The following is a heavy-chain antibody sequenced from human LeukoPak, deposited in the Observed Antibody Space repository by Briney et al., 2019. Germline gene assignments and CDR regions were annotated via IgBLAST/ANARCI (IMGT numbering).Heavy chain of an antibody. CDR2: IRYDGSNK. CDR1: GFTFSSYG. V-gene: IGHV3-30*02. Sequence: GGSLRLSCAASGFTFSSYGMHWVRQAPDKGLEWVAFIRYDGSNKYYVDSVKGRFTISRDNSKNTLYLQMNSLRAEDTAFYYCAKTYYDFWSGYYPPGYWGQGTLVTVSS. D-gene: IGHD3-3*01. J-gene: IGHJ4*02. CDR3: AKTYYDFWSGYYPPGY.